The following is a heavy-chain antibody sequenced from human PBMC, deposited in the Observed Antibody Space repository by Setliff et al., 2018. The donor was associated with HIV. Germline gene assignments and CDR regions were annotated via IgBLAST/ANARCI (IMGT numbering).Heavy chain of an antibody. V-gene: IGHV1-18*01. CDR2: ISPHNGDK. CDR1: GYTFTTSG. J-gene: IGHJ2*01. Sequence: GASVKVSCKTSGYTFTTSGISWVRQAPGQGLEWMGWISPHNGDKNIPQRFRGRVTMTRDTSISTAYMELSRLKSDDTAVYYCARETLREDGDYGYFDLWGRGTLVTVSS. D-gene: IGHD4-17*01. CDR3: ARETLREDGDYGYFDL.